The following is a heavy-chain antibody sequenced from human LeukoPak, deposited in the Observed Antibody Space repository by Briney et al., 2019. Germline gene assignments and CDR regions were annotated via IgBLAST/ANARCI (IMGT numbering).Heavy chain of an antibody. Sequence: SETLSLTCAVYGGSFRGYYWSWIRQPPGKGLEWIGEINHSGSTNYNPSLKSRATVSVDTSKNQFSLKLSSVTAADTAVYYCARLAAADHWFVPWGQGTLVTVSS. V-gene: IGHV4-34*01. CDR2: INHSGST. CDR3: ARLAAADHWFVP. D-gene: IGHD6-13*01. J-gene: IGHJ5*02. CDR1: GGSFRGYY.